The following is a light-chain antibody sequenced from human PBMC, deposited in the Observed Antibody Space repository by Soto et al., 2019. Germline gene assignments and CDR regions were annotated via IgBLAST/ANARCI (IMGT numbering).Light chain of an antibody. J-gene: IGKJ4*01. CDR2: DAS. Sequence: EIVLTQSPATLSLSPGERATLFCRASQSVSSYFAWYQQKPGQAPRLLIYDASNRATGIPARCSGSGSGTDFTLTISSLEPEDFAVYYCQQRSNWRLTFGGGTKVEIK. V-gene: IGKV3-11*01. CDR3: QQRSNWRLT. CDR1: QSVSSY.